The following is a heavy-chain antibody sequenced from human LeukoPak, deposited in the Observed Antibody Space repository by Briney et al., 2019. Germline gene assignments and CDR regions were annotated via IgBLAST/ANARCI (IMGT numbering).Heavy chain of an antibody. J-gene: IGHJ3*02. CDR3: ASADCSSTSCYGAFDI. D-gene: IGHD2-2*01. V-gene: IGHV3-11*01. Sequence: PGGSLRLPCAASGFTFSDYYMSWIRQAPGKGLEWVSYISSSGGTIYYADSVKGRFTISRDNAKNSLYLQMSSLRAEDTAVYYCASADCSSTSCYGAFDIWGQGTMVTVSS. CDR2: ISSSGGTI. CDR1: GFTFSDYY.